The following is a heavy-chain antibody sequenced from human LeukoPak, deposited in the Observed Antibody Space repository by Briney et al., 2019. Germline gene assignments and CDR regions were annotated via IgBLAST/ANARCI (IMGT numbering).Heavy chain of an antibody. J-gene: IGHJ6*02. CDR3: AREIAAAGPYYYYGMDV. CDR1: VFTFSSYS. CDR2: ISSSSSYI. D-gene: IGHD6-13*01. V-gene: IGHV3-21*01. Sequence: GGSLRLSCAASVFTFSSYSMNWVRQAPGKGLEWVSSISSSSSYIYYADSVKGRFTISRDNAKNSLYLQMNSLRAEDTAVYYCAREIAAAGPYYYYGMDVWGQGTTVTVSS.